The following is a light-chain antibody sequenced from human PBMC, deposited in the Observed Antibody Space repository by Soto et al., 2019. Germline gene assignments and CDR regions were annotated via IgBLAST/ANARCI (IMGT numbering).Light chain of an antibody. CDR1: QSINNF. CDR2: DAS. J-gene: IGKJ4*01. CDR3: QQRRKWPPAIS. Sequence: EVVLTQCPATLSLSPADRATLSFRASQSINNFLAWYQQKPGQTPRLLIYDASKRATGIPGRFSGSGSGTDFTLTISSLEPEDFAVYYCQQRRKWPPAISFGGGTKVDIK. V-gene: IGKV3-11*01.